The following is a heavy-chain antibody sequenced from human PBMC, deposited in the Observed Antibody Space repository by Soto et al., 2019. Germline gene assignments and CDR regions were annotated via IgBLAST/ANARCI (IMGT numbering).Heavy chain of an antibody. CDR2: INPNSGGT. V-gene: IGHV1-2*02. Sequence: GGSVKVSCKAAGYTFTGYYMHWVRQAPGQGLEWMGWINPNSGGTNYAQKFQGRVTMTRDTSISTAYMELSRLRADDKAVYYCASDSYYDILTGYSLLSNWFDPWGQGTLVTASS. CDR1: GYTFTGYY. CDR3: ASDSYYDILTGYSLLSNWFDP. D-gene: IGHD3-9*01. J-gene: IGHJ5*02.